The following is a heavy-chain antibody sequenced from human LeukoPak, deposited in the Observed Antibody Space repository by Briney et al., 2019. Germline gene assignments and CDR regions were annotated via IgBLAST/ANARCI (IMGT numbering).Heavy chain of an antibody. CDR3: ARFVGPATKQYFDY. Sequence: PGGFLRLSCAASGFTFSSYDMNWVRQAPGKGLEWVSAISGSGTYIYYAESVKGRFTISRDNAKNSLYLQMDSLRAEDTAVYYCARFVGPATKQYFDYWGQGILVTVSS. D-gene: IGHD6-19*01. CDR1: GFTFSSYD. V-gene: IGHV3-21*06. J-gene: IGHJ4*02. CDR2: ISGSGTYI.